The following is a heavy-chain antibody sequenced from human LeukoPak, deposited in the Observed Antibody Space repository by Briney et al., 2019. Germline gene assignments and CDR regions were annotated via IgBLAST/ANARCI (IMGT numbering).Heavy chain of an antibody. CDR3: ARGSGYGDYYDY. D-gene: IGHD4-17*01. V-gene: IGHV4-30-2*01. CDR1: GGTISSGGYS. Sequence: PSETLSLNSAGSGGTISSGGYSWSWIRQPPGKSLEWIGYIYHSGSTYYNQSLKSRVTISVDRSKNQFSLKLSSVTAADTAVYYCARGSGYGDYYDYWGQGTLVTVSS. CDR2: IYHSGST. J-gene: IGHJ4*02.